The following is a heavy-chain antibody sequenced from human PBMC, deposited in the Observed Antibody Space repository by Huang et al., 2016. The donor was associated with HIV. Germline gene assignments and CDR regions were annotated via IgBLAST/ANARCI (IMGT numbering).Heavy chain of an antibody. CDR2: IYYSGST. D-gene: IGHD2-2*01. CDR3: ARHMDCSSSSCLAGGHERGPFDM. Sequence: QLQLQESGPGLVKPSETLSLTCSVSGGSISSSSYYWGWIRQPPGKGLEWIGCIYYSGSTLYNPSLKGRVTISVDTSKNQFSLRLSSVTAADTSVYYCARHMDCSSSSCLAGGHERGPFDMWGQGTMVTVSS. V-gene: IGHV4-39*01. CDR1: GGSISSSSYY. J-gene: IGHJ3*02.